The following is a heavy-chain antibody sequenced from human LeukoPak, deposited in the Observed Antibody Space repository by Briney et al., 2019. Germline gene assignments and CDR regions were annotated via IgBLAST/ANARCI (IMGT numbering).Heavy chain of an antibody. V-gene: IGHV1-2*02. CDR2: INPSGGT. D-gene: IGHD3-10*01. CDR3: ARGPWFGELTDAFDI. J-gene: IGHJ3*02. Sequence: GASVKVSCKASGYTFTGYYIHWVRQAPGQGLEWMGWINPSGGTNYAQKFQGRVTMTRDTSISTAYMELSKLISDDTGVYYCARGPWFGELTDAFDIWGQGTMVTVSS. CDR1: GYTFTGYY.